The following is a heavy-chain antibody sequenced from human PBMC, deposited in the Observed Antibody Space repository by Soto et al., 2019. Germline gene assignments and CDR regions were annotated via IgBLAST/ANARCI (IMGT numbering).Heavy chain of an antibody. CDR2: ISSTADRV. CDR1: GFSFSDYY. J-gene: IGHJ4*02. D-gene: IGHD5-18*01. CDR3: ARGKATSHGYTVFDS. V-gene: IGHV3-11*01. Sequence: QVQLVESGGGLVKPGGSLRLSCAASGFSFSDYYMTWVRQAPGKGLEWVSYISSTADRVYDADSVKGRFTISRDDAKNSLYLQMNSLTAEDTAVYYCARGKATSHGYTVFDSWGPGTLVTVSS.